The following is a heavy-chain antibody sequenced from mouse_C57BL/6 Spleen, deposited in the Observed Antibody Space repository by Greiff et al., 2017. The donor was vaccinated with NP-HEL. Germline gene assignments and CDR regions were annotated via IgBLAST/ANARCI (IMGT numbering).Heavy chain of an antibody. CDR3: ARRGYYDYDDY. V-gene: IGHV1-76*01. Sequence: QVQLQQSGAELVRPGASVKLSCKASGYTFTDYYINWVKQRPGQGLEWIARIYPGSGNTYYNEKFKGKATLTAEKSSSTAYMQLSSLTSEDSAVYFCARRGYYDYDDYWGQGTTLTVSS. J-gene: IGHJ2*01. CDR2: IYPGSGNT. D-gene: IGHD2-4*01. CDR1: GYTFTDYY.